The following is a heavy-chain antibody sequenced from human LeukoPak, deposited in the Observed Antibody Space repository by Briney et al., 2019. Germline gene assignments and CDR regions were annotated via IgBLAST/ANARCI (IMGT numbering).Heavy chain of an antibody. D-gene: IGHD6-13*01. Sequence: EVSVKVSCKASGYTFTSYDINWVRQATGQGLEWMGWMNPNSGNTGYAQKFQGRVTMTRNTSISTAYMELSSLRSEDTAVYYCARGGYSSSWYGPQGMDVWGQGTTVTVSS. V-gene: IGHV1-8*01. CDR3: ARGGYSSSWYGPQGMDV. CDR2: MNPNSGNT. CDR1: GYTFTSYD. J-gene: IGHJ6*02.